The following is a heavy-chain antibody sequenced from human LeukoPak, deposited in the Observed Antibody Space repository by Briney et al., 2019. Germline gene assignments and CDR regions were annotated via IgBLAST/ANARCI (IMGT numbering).Heavy chain of an antibody. CDR2: ISYDGSNK. D-gene: IGHD6-19*01. CDR3: AQTLGMQWLVSEGGFDY. Sequence: PGRSLRLSCAASGFTFSSYAMHWVRQAPGKGLEWVAVISYDGSNKYYADSVKGRFTISRDNSKNTLYLQMNSLRAEDTAVYYCAQTLGMQWLVSEGGFDYWGQGTLVTVSS. CDR1: GFTFSSYA. J-gene: IGHJ4*02. V-gene: IGHV3-30*04.